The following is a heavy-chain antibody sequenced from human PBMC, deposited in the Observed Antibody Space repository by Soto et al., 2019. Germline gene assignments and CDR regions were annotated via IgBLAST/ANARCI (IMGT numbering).Heavy chain of an antibody. CDR1: GFTVSSNY. Sequence: EVQLVESGGGLIQPGGSLRLSCAASGFTVSSNYMSWVRQAPGKGLEWVSVIYSGGSTYYADSVKGRFTISRDNSKNTLYLQMNSLRVEDTAVYFCATSVAGRWDYFDYCGQGTLVTVSS. V-gene: IGHV3-53*01. CDR2: IYSGGST. D-gene: IGHD3-10*01. CDR3: ATSVAGRWDYFDY. J-gene: IGHJ4*02.